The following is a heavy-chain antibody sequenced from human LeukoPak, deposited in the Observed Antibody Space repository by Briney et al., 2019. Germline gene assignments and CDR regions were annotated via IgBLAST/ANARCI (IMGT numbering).Heavy chain of an antibody. D-gene: IGHD6-19*01. CDR3: AREAVPGGRGDTFDI. V-gene: IGHV3-33*01. CDR2: IWYDGSNK. J-gene: IGHJ3*02. Sequence: GGALRLSCAASGFTYSSYGMHWVRQAPGKGLEWVAVIWYDGSNKYYADSVKGRFTTSRDNSKNTLYLQMNSLRAEDTAVYYCAREAVPGGRGDTFDIWGQGTMVTVSS. CDR1: GFTYSSYG.